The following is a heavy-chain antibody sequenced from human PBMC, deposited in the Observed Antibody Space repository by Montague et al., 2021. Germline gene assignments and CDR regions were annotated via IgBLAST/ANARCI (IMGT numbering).Heavy chain of an antibody. CDR2: LSHDGSKE. Sequence: SLRLSCAASGFNFNTYTVHWVRRAPGKGLEWVALLSHDGSKEFYAESVKGRFTISKDDVKTTVYLQMTDVRPEDTAPYYCARDFSEDYGLGPADFWGQGTLVIVSS. V-gene: IGHV3-30*04. CDR3: ARDFSEDYGLGPADF. J-gene: IGHJ4*02. D-gene: IGHD4/OR15-4a*01. CDR1: GFNFNTYT.